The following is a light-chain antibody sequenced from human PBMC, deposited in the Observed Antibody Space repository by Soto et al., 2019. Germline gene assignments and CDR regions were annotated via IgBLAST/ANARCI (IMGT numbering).Light chain of an antibody. V-gene: IGKV1-39*01. Sequence: IQMTQSPSSLSASVGVRVTITCRARQSINRDLHWYQHRPGEAPNLLVSRASSLQSGVPSRFSGSGFGTDFSLTISSLQREDCATYCGQQSHITQYSFGQGTTVEIK. CDR1: QSINRD. CDR2: RAS. J-gene: IGKJ2*03. CDR3: QQSHITQYS.